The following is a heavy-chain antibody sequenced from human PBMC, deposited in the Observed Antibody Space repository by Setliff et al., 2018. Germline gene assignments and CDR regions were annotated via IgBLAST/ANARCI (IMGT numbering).Heavy chain of an antibody. CDR3: ARVVPAAMYFDY. J-gene: IGHJ4*02. Sequence: SETLSLTCTVSGGSISDSHYYWGWFRQPPGMRPEWIGTVYYSGSIYYNPSLKSRVTISVDTSKNQFSLKLSSVTAADTAVYYCARVVPAAMYFDYWGQGTLVTVSS. CDR1: GGSISDSHYY. D-gene: IGHD2-2*01. V-gene: IGHV4-39*07. CDR2: VYYSGSI.